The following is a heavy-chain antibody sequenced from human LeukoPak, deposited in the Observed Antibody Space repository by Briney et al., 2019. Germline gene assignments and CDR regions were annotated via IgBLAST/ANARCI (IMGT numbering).Heavy chain of an antibody. CDR1: GGSISSYY. CDR2: IYYSGST. J-gene: IGHJ4*02. CDR3: EVVGATTGASDY. D-gene: IGHD1-26*01. V-gene: IGHV4-59*12. Sequence: PSETLSLTCTVSGGSISSYYWSWIRQPSGKGLEWIGYIYYSGSTNYNPSLKSRVTISVDTSKNQFSLKLSSVTAADTAVYYCEVVGATTGASDYWGQGTLVTVSS.